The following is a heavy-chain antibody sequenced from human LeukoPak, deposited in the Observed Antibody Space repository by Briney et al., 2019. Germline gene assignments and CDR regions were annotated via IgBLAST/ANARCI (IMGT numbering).Heavy chain of an antibody. V-gene: IGHV3-48*02. Sequence: GGSLRLSCTAPGFTFSTYSMIWVRQAPGKGLEWLSYIRSSGSTTYYADSVQGRFTISRDDAENSLYLQMNSLRDEDTAVYYCARVNYYALDYWGQGALVTVSS. J-gene: IGHJ4*02. CDR3: ARVNYYALDY. D-gene: IGHD3-10*01. CDR2: IRSSGSTT. CDR1: GFTFSTYS.